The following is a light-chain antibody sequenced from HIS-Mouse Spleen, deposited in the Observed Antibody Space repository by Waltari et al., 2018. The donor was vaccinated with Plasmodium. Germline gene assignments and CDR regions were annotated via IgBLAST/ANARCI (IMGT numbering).Light chain of an antibody. Sequence: DIQMTQSPSSLSASVGDRVTITCRASQSISSYLNWYQQKPGKAPKILIYAASSLQSGVPSRFSGSGSGTDFTLTISSLQPEDFATYYCQQNYNTWTFGQGTKVEIK. J-gene: IGKJ1*01. CDR1: QSISSY. CDR2: AAS. CDR3: QQNYNTWT. V-gene: IGKV1-39*01.